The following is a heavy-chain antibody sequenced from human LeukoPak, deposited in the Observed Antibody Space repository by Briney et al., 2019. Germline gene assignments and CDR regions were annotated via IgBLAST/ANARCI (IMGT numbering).Heavy chain of an antibody. CDR2: INGSGSFT. J-gene: IGHJ4*02. D-gene: IGHD1-20*01. CDR1: GFTFSNYV. CDR3: ARESVTGRSLDY. V-gene: IGHV3-23*01. Sequence: GSLRLSCAASGFTFSNYVMGWVRQDPGKGLQWVSIINGSGSFTSYADSVKGRLTISRDNSKNTLYLQMNSLRAEDTAVYYCARESVTGRSLDYWGQGTLVTVSS.